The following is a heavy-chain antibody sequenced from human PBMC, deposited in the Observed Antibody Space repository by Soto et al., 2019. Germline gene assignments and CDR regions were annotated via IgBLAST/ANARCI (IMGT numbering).Heavy chain of an antibody. CDR1: GYTFTTYY. V-gene: IGHV1-46*01. Sequence: QVQLVQSGAEVKKPGASVKLYCKASGYTFTTYYIHWVRQAPGQGLEWMGVINPSGPSSIYAQKFQGRVTMTRDTSTSTVYMELSSLRSEDTAVYYCARDIVGATDYWGQGTLVTGSS. D-gene: IGHD1-26*01. J-gene: IGHJ4*02. CDR2: INPSGPSS. CDR3: ARDIVGATDY.